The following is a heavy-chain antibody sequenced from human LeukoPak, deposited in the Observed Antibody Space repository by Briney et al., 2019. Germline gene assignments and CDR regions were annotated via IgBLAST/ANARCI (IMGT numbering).Heavy chain of an antibody. CDR1: GYTFTGYY. D-gene: IGHD2-15*01. V-gene: IGHV1-8*02. Sequence: GASVKVSCKGSGYTFTGYYVHWVRQAPGQGLEWMGWMNPNSGNTGYAQKFQGRVTMTRNTSISTAYMELSSLRSEDTAVYYCARGGWRGIFDYWGQGTLVTVSS. CDR2: MNPNSGNT. J-gene: IGHJ4*02. CDR3: ARGGWRGIFDY.